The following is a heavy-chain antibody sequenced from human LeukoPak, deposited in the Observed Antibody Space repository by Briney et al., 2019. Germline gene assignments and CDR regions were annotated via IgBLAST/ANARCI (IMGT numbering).Heavy chain of an antibody. CDR3: GRGEWAPPNYYYYGMDV. D-gene: IGHD3-3*01. J-gene: IGHJ6*02. CDR2: ISYDGSNQ. Sequence: PGGSLRLSCAASEFHFSSYTMHWVRQAPGKGLEWVALISYDGSNQYYADSVKGRFTISRENSKNKLYLQMNSLRDEDTAFFYCGRGEWAPPNYYYYGMDVGGQGTRATVS. V-gene: IGHV3-30-3*01. CDR1: EFHFSSYT.